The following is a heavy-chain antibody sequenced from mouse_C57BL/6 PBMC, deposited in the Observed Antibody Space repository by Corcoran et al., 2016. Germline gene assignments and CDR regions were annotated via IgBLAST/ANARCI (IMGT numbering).Heavy chain of an antibody. CDR3: ARDNGDGFAY. Sequence: DVQLQESGPGLVKPSQSLSLTCSVTGYSITSGYYWNWIRQFPGNKLEWMGYISYDGSNNYNPSLKNRISITRDTSKNQFFLKLNSVTTEDTATYYCARDNGDGFAYWGQGTLVTVSA. J-gene: IGHJ3*01. CDR1: GYSITSGYY. V-gene: IGHV3-6*01. D-gene: IGHD1-1*01. CDR2: ISYDGSN.